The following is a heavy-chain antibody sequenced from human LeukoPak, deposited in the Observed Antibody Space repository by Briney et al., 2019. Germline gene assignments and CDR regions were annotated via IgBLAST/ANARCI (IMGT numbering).Heavy chain of an antibody. V-gene: IGHV3-23*01. CDR3: AKKRVAVAGTHYFDY. J-gene: IGHJ4*02. Sequence: GGSLRLSCAASGFTFSSYAMSWVRQAPGKGLEWVSGISGSGGSTYYADSVKGQFTISRDNSKNTLYLQMNSLRAEDTAVYYCAKKRVAVAGTHYFDYWGQGTLVTVSS. CDR1: GFTFSSYA. D-gene: IGHD6-19*01. CDR2: ISGSGGST.